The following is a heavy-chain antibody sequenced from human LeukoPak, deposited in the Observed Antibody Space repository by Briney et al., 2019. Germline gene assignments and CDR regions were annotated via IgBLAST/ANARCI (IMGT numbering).Heavy chain of an antibody. J-gene: IGHJ3*02. CDR2: IQYDGSK. Sequence: GGSLRLSCAASGFTFSTYGIHWVRQAPGKGLEWVAFIQYDGSKYYADSVKGRFTISRDNAKNSLYLQMNSLRAEDTALYYCAREYYYDSSGYYGAFDIWGQGTMVTVSS. CDR3: AREYYYDSSGYYGAFDI. V-gene: IGHV3-30*02. CDR1: GFTFSTYG. D-gene: IGHD3-22*01.